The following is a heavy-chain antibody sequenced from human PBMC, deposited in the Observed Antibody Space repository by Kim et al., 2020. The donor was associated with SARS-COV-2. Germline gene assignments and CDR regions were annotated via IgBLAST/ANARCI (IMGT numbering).Heavy chain of an antibody. Sequence: TNSAQKLQGRVTMTTDTSTSTAYMGLRSLRSDDTAVYYCARYYYGSGGMDVWGQGTTVAVSS. CDR2: T. J-gene: IGHJ6*02. V-gene: IGHV1-18*01. CDR3: ARYYYGSGGMDV. D-gene: IGHD3-10*01.